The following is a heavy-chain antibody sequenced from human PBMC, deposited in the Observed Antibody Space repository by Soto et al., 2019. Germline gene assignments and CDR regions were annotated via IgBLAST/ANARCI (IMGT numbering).Heavy chain of an antibody. CDR3: ARFRKSCSGGSCYDAFDI. J-gene: IGHJ3*02. Sequence: VASVKVSCKASGYTFTSYGISWVRQAPGQGLEWMGWISAYNGNTNYAQKHQGRVTMTTDTSTSTAYMELRSLRSDDTAVYYCARFRKSCSGGSCYDAFDIWGQGTMVTVSS. CDR1: GYTFTSYG. CDR2: ISAYNGNT. V-gene: IGHV1-18*01. D-gene: IGHD2-15*01.